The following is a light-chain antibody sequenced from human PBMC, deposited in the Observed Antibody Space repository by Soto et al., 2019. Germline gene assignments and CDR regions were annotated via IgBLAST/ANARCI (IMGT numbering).Light chain of an antibody. CDR3: QQSYNTLWT. J-gene: IGKJ1*01. CDR1: QSITTY. CDR2: AAS. Sequence: DIQMTQSPSSLSASVGDRVTITSRASQSITTYLNWYQQKPGKAPKLLISAASSLQSGVPSRFSGSGSGTDFTLTIDSLQPEDFATYYCQQSYNTLWTFGQGTKVEI. V-gene: IGKV1-39*01.